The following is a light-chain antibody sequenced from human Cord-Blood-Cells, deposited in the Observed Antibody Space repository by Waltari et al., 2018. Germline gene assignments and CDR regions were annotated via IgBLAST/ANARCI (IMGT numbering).Light chain of an antibody. J-gene: IGKJ1*01. CDR3: QQSYSTPWT. Sequence: DIQMTQSPSSLSASVGDIVTITCRASQSISSYLNWYQQKPGKAPKLLIYAASSLQSGVQSRFSGSGSRTDFTLTISSLQPEDFATDYCQQSYSTPWTFGKGTKVDIK. CDR2: AAS. V-gene: IGKV1-39*01. CDR1: QSISSY.